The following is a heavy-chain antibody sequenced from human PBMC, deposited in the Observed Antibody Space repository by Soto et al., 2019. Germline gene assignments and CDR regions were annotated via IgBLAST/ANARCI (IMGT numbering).Heavy chain of an antibody. D-gene: IGHD7-27*01. CDR1: GGSISTVNYW. Sequence: QVQLQESGPGLVKPSQTLSLTCTVSGGSISTVNYWWSWIRQSPDMGLEWIGHIYKGGSTYNNPSLESRVTMSVDTSTNQRSLALSSVSAADTAIYYCASGPSGDKVDYWGQGTLVTVSS. CDR2: IYKGGST. V-gene: IGHV4-30-4*01. J-gene: IGHJ4*02. CDR3: ASGPSGDKVDY.